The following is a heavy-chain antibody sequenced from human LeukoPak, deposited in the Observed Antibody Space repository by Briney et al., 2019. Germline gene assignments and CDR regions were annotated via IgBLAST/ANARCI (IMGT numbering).Heavy chain of an antibody. CDR1: GGSISSYY. J-gene: IGHJ4*02. Sequence: PSETLSLTCTVSGGSISSYYWSWIRQPPGKGLEWIGYIHYSGSTNYNPSLKSRVTISVDTSKNQFSLKLSSVTAADTAVYYCARRTKSFGIAARPFDYWGQGTLVTVSS. V-gene: IGHV4-59*12. D-gene: IGHD6-6*01. CDR3: ARRTKSFGIAARPFDY. CDR2: IHYSGST.